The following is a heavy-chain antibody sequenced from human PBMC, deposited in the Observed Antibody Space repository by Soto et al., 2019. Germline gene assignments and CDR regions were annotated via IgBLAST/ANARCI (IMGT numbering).Heavy chain of an antibody. CDR3: AHSRTLITEDAQVGDFDY. CDR2: IYWDDAE. D-gene: IGHD3-10*01. V-gene: IGHV2-5*02. Sequence: QISLKESGPTLVKPTQTLKLTCSFSGFSLTTDGEGVGWVRQPPGDALEWLALIYWDDAERYSPSMKTRLTITKDTSKNQVVLIMTNMDPVDTATYYFAHSRTLITEDAQVGDFDYWGQGTLVTVSS. CDR1: GFSLTTDGEG. J-gene: IGHJ4*02.